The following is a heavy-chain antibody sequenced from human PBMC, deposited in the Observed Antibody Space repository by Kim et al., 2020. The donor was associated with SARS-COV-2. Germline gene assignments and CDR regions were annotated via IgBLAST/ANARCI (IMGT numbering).Heavy chain of an antibody. V-gene: IGHV3-23*01. D-gene: IGHD3-3*01. J-gene: IGHJ4*02. Sequence: EDSGKGRYNTTRGNSKNTLYLQMNSLRAEDTAVYYCAKDRSVSLTLLDYWGQGTLVTVSS. CDR3: AKDRSVSLTLLDY.